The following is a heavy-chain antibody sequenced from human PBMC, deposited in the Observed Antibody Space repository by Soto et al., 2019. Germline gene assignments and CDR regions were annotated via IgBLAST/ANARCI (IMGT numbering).Heavy chain of an antibody. CDR1: GGSISSSSYY. D-gene: IGHD4-4*01. Sequence: SETLSLTCTVSGGSISSSSYYWGWIRQPPGKGLEWIGSIYYSGSTYYNPSLKSRVTISVDTSKNQISLQLNSVTPDDTAVYYCARGCASNECYPPFHYWGRGTLVTVSS. CDR2: IYYSGST. V-gene: IGHV4-39*01. J-gene: IGHJ4*02. CDR3: ARGCASNECYPPFHY.